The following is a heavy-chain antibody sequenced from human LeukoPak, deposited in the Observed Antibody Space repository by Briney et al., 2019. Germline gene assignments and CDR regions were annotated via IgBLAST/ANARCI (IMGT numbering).Heavy chain of an antibody. J-gene: IGHJ4*02. CDR1: GFTFSSYA. CDR3: AKGGLLWFGELSRPFDY. CDR2: ISGSGGST. D-gene: IGHD3-10*01. Sequence: PGGSLRLFCAASGFTFSSYAMSWVRQAPGKGLEWVSAISGSGGSTYYADSVKGRFTISRDNSKNTLYLQMNSLRAEDTAVYYCAKGGLLWFGELSRPFDYWGQGTLVTVSS. V-gene: IGHV3-23*01.